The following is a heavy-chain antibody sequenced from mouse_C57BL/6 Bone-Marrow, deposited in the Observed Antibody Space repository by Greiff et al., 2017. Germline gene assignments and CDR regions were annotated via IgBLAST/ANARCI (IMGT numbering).Heavy chain of an antibody. V-gene: IGHV1-69*01. CDR2: IDPSDIYT. CDR1: GYTFTSYW. CDR3: ERIYYNNCCWDFDV. D-gene: IGHD2-5*01. Sequence: QVQLQQPGAELVMPGASVKLSCKASGYTFTSYWMHWVKQRPGQGLEWIGEIDPSDIYTNYTQKFKGKSTLTVDKSSITAYMQLSSLPSEDCGVYYGERIYYNNCCWDFDVGGTGTTVTGSS. J-gene: IGHJ1*03.